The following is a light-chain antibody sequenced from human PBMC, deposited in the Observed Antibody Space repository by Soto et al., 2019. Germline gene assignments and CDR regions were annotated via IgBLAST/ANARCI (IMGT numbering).Light chain of an antibody. CDR3: QQRFNWPLT. V-gene: IGKV3-11*01. Sequence: EIGLTQSPATLSLSPGERATLSCLASRGVSYYLAWYQQMPGQAPRLLIYDESNKATGTPAKFSGSGSGTVYALAISSLEREDSAVYYCQQRFNWPLTFGGGTKVEIK. CDR1: RGVSYY. J-gene: IGKJ4*01. CDR2: DES.